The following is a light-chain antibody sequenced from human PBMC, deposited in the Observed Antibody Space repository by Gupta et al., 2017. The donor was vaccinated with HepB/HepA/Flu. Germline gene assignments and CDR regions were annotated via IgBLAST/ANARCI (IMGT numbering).Light chain of an antibody. J-gene: IGKJ4*01. CDR2: DAS. CDR1: QSVSSY. CDR3: QQRSNWPQIT. Sequence: EIVLTQSPATLSLSPGERATLSCRASQSVSSYLAWYQQKPGQAPRLLIYDASNRATGIPARFSGSGYGKDLTLTISSREPEDFAGYYCQQRSNWPQITFGGGTKVEIK. V-gene: IGKV3-11*01.